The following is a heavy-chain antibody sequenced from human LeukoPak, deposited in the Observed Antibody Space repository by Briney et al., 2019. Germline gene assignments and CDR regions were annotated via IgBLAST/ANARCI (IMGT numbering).Heavy chain of an antibody. CDR1: GGSFSGYY. Sequence: PSETLSLTCAVYGGSFSGYYWSWIRQPPGKGLEWIGEINHSGSTNYNPSLKSRVTISVDTSKNQFSLKLSSVTAADTAVYYCARHPPYYYDSSGSRDYWGQGTLVTVSS. D-gene: IGHD3-22*01. J-gene: IGHJ4*02. CDR2: INHSGST. CDR3: ARHPPYYYDSSGSRDY. V-gene: IGHV4-34*01.